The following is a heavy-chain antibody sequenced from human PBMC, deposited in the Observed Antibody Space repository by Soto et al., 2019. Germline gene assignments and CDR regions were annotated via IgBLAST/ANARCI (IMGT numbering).Heavy chain of an antibody. J-gene: IGHJ4*02. Sequence: GASVKVSCKASGYTFTSYYMHWVRQAPGQGLEWMGIINPSGGSTSYAQKFQGRVTMTRDTSTSTVYMELSSLRSEDTAVYYCARPPYPGCINAACYPLDYWGQGTLVTVSS. CDR3: ARPPYPGCINAACYPLDY. D-gene: IGHD2-8*01. CDR2: INPSGGST. CDR1: GYTFTSYY. V-gene: IGHV1-46*01.